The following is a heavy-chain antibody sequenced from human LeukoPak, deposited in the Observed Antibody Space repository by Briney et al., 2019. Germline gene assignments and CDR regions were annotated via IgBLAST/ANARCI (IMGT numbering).Heavy chain of an antibody. CDR3: ARVECSSTSCYIGSWFDP. CDR2: INHSGST. D-gene: IGHD2-2*02. J-gene: IGHJ5*02. CDR1: GGSFSGYY. V-gene: IGHV4-34*01. Sequence: SKTLSLTCAVYGGSFSGYYWSWIRQPPGKGLEWIGEINHSGSTNYNPSLKSRVTISVDTSKNQFSLKLSSVTAADTAVYYCARVECSSTSCYIGSWFDPWGQGTLVTVSS.